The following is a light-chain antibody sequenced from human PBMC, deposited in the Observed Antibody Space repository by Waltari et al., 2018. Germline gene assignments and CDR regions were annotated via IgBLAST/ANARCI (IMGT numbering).Light chain of an antibody. CDR3: SSYTLKNTVI. J-gene: IGLJ2*01. V-gene: IGLV2-14*01. Sequence: QSALTQPASVSGSPGQSITISCTGTPSDIGSYDFVSWYHHHPGKAPKLILYVGVLRPSGFSNRFSGSKSGNPASLTMSGLQAEDEAVYYCSSYTLKNTVIFGGGTKLTVL. CDR1: PSDIGSYDF. CDR2: VGV.